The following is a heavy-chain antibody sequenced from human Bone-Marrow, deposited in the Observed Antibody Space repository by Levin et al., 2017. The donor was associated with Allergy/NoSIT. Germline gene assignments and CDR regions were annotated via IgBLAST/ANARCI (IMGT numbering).Heavy chain of an antibody. J-gene: IGHJ6*03. D-gene: IGHD6-6*01. CDR3: ARVKGEYSSSVRGTWTGHYYDYYMDV. Sequence: PGESLKISCAASGFTFSSYGMHWVRQAPGKGLEWVAVIWYDGSNKYYADSVKGRFTISRDNSKNTLYLQMNSLRAEDTAVYYCARVKGEYSSSVRGTWTGHYYDYYMDVWGKGTTVTVSS. CDR1: GFTFSSYG. V-gene: IGHV3-33*01. CDR2: IWYDGSNK.